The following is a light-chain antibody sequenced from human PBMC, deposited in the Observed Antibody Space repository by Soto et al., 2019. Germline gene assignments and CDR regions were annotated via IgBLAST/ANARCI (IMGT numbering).Light chain of an antibody. CDR2: EVR. CDR1: NRDVGSYNL. J-gene: IGLJ3*02. Sequence: QSALTQPASVSGSPGQSITIACTGTNRDVGSYNLVSWYQQRPGEAPKLIISEVRNRPSGIFYRFTGSKSGNTASLTISGLQAEDEADYYCAAWDDSLNGRVFGGGTKLTVL. V-gene: IGLV2-14*01. CDR3: AAWDDSLNGRV.